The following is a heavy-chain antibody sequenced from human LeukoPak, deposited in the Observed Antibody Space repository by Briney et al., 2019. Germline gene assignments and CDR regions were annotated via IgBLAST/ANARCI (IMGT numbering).Heavy chain of an antibody. CDR2: IKQDGSEK. Sequence: GGSLRLSCAASGFTFNTYWMTWVRQAPGRGLEWVANIKQDGSEKYYVESVKGRFSISRDSAKSSLDLQVNSLRAEDTAVYYRTRGFSGSYRTPLGYWGQGTLVTVSS. CDR1: GFTFNTYW. J-gene: IGHJ4*02. CDR3: TRGFSGSYRTPLGY. D-gene: IGHD1-26*01. V-gene: IGHV3-7*03.